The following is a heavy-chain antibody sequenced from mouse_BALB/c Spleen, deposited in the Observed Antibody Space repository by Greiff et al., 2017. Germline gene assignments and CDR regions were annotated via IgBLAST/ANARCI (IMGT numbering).Heavy chain of an antibody. J-gene: IGHJ3*01. CDR3: ARRYYRYDWFAY. CDR2: ISDGGSYT. V-gene: IGHV5-4*02. Sequence: EVMLVESGGGLVKPGGSLKLSCAASGFTFSDYYMYWVRQTPEKRLEWVATISDGGSYTYYPDSVKGRFTISRDNAKNNLYLQMSSLKSEDTAMYYCARRYYRYDWFAYWGQGTLVTVSA. CDR1: GFTFSDYY. D-gene: IGHD2-14*01.